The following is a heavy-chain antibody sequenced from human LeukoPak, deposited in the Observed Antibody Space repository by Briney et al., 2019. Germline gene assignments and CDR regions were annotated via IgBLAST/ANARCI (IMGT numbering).Heavy chain of an antibody. Sequence: SVKVSCKASGGTFSSYAISWVRQAPGQGLEWMGGLIPIFGTANYAQKFQGRVTITTDESTSTAFMELSIMRAEDTAVYYCARGLRPYYYDSSGYYTYDYWGQGTLVTVSS. CDR2: LIPIFGTA. D-gene: IGHD3-22*01. V-gene: IGHV1-69*05. J-gene: IGHJ4*02. CDR3: ARGLRPYYYDSSGYYTYDY. CDR1: GGTFSSYA.